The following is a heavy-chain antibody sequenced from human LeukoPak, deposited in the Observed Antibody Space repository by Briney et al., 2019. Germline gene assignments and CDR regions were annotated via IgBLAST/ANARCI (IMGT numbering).Heavy chain of an antibody. CDR1: GYTFTSYY. CDR2: INPSGGST. V-gene: IGHV1-46*01. CDR3: ASVRSGWEPYAFDI. D-gene: IGHD1-26*01. Sequence: ASVKVSCKASGYTFTSYYMHWVRQAPGQGLEWMGIINPSGGSTSYAQKFQGRVTISVDTSKNQFSLKLSSVTAADTAVYYCASVRSGWEPYAFDIWGQGTMVTVSS. J-gene: IGHJ3*02.